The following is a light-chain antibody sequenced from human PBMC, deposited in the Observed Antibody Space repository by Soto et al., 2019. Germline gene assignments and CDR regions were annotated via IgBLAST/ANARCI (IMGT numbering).Light chain of an antibody. Sequence: IVLTQSPATLSLSPGERATLSCTASQHVTTTYVAWYQQKFCQAPRLLIYGASTRATGTPDRFTGGGFGTDLTLTISRVECEDCAVYYCQQYDSAFTFGGGPKVEMK. CDR1: QHVTTTY. V-gene: IGKV3-20*01. CDR2: GAS. CDR3: QQYDSAFT. J-gene: IGKJ4*01.